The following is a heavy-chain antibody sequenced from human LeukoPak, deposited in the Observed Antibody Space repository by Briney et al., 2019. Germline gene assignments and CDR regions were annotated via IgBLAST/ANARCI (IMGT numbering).Heavy chain of an antibody. D-gene: IGHD3-3*01. CDR2: ISGSGGST. V-gene: IGHV3-23*01. CDR3: AKSVGDFWSGYKGPNY. Sequence: GGSLRLSCAASGFTFSSYAMSWVRQAPGKGLEWVSAISGSGGSTYYADSVKGRFTISRDNSKDTLYLQMNSLRAEDTAVYYCAKSVGDFWSGYKGPNYWGQGTLVTVSS. CDR1: GFTFSSYA. J-gene: IGHJ4*02.